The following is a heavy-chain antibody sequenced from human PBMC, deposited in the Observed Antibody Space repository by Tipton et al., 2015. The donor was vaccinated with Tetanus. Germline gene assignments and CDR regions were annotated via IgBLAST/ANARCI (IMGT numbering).Heavy chain of an antibody. V-gene: IGHV4-30-4*01. J-gene: IGHJ4*02. Sequence: TLSLTCIVSGGSISSDAHYWSWIRQAPGKGLEWLGYISHSGTTNYNPSLMSRVTLSLDTARGQFSLKLTSVTAADAAVYFCARDRRDFAYDSRGFYSPLYYFDNWGQGLRVTVSS. CDR2: ISHSGTT. CDR3: ARDRRDFAYDSRGFYSPLYYFDN. CDR1: GGSISSDAHY. D-gene: IGHD3-22*01.